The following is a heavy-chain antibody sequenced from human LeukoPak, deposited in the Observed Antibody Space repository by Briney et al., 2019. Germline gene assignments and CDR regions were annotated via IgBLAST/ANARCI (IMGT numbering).Heavy chain of an antibody. D-gene: IGHD6-19*01. V-gene: IGHV1-18*01. Sequence: ASVKVSCKASGYTFTSYGISWVRQAPGQGLEWMGWISAYNGNTNYAQKLQGRVTITADESTSTAYMELSSLRSEDTAVYYCARYLIAVADKYYYYYGMDVWGQGTTVTVSS. CDR2: ISAYNGNT. CDR1: GYTFTSYG. J-gene: IGHJ6*02. CDR3: ARYLIAVADKYYYYYGMDV.